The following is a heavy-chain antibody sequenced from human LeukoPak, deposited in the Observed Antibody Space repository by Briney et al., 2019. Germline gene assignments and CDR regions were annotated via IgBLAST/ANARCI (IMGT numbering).Heavy chain of an antibody. V-gene: IGHV3-15*01. CDR3: TTDLWFGEFLDAFDI. CDR2: IKSKTDGWTT. D-gene: IGHD3-10*01. J-gene: IGHJ3*02. CDR1: GFTFSSYA. Sequence: GGSLRLSCAASGFTFSSYAMHWVRQAPGKGLEWVGRIKSKTDGWTTDYAAPVKVRLIILRDDSKNALYLQMNSLKIEDTAVYYCTTDLWFGEFLDAFDIWGQGTMVTVSS.